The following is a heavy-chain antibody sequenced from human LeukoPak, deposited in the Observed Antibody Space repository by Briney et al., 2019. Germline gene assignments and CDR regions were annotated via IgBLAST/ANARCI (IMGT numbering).Heavy chain of an antibody. CDR2: INPSGGST. Sequence: ASVNVSCKASGYTFTSYYMHWVRQAPGQGLEWMGIINPSGGSTSYAQKFQGRVTMTRDTSTSTVYMELSSLRSEDTAVYYCARSIAARGWFDPWGQGTLVTVSS. CDR1: GYTFTSYY. CDR3: ARSIAARGWFDP. V-gene: IGHV1-46*01. D-gene: IGHD6-6*01. J-gene: IGHJ5*02.